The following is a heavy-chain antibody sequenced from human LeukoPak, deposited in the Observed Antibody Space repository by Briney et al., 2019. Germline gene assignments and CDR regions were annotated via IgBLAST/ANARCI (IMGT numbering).Heavy chain of an antibody. CDR1: GFTFSSYW. D-gene: IGHD1-26*01. J-gene: IGHJ4*02. V-gene: IGHV3-7*05. CDR2: IKQDGSEK. CDR3: ARDYSSGSYYGEGEYYFDY. Sequence: PGGSLRLSCAASGFTFSSYWMSWVRQAPGKGLEWVANIKQDGSEKYYVDSVKGRFTISRDNAKNSLYLQMNSLRAEDTAVYYCARDYSSGSYYGEGEYYFDYWGQGTLVTVSS.